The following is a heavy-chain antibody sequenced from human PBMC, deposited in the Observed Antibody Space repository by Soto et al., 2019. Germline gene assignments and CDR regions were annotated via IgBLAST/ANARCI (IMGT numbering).Heavy chain of an antibody. CDR2: IIPIFGTA. CDR1: GCTFSSYA. Sequence: SVKVSCKASGCTFSSYAISWVRQAPGQGLEWMGGIIPIFGTANYAQKFQGRVTITADESTSTAYMELSSLRSEDTAVYYCARDLYSSTRCGAGNYYYHDGMDVWGQGTTVTVSS. CDR3: ARDLYSSTRCGAGNYYYHDGMDV. D-gene: IGHD2-2*01. V-gene: IGHV1-69*13. J-gene: IGHJ6*02.